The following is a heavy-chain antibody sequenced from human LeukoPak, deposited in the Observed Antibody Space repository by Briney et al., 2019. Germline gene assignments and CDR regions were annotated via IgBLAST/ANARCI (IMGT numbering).Heavy chain of an antibody. J-gene: IGHJ4*01. D-gene: IGHD2-15*01. CDR2: INPNSGGT. CDR3: ARDQYAGYSYSWACDY. Sequence: ASVTVPCMDSGYSFTGNYMHWLRPAPGQGLEWMGWINPNSGGTKYAQEFQGRVTMTRDTSISTAYIELTSLTADDTAVYYCARDQYAGYSYSWACDYWGHGTVFTVSS. CDR1: GYSFTGNY. V-gene: IGHV1-2*02.